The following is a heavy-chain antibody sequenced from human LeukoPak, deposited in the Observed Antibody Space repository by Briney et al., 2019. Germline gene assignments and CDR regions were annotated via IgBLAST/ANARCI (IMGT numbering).Heavy chain of an antibody. Sequence: SETLSLTCTVSGGSTSNHYWSWIRQAAGKGLEWIGRIYTSGSTNYNPSLKSRVAMSIDTSRNQFSLKLSSVTAADTAVYYCARGPLGYCSSTSCYSNWFDPWGQGTLVTVSS. CDR3: ARGPLGYCSSTSCYSNWFDP. V-gene: IGHV4-4*07. D-gene: IGHD2-2*02. J-gene: IGHJ5*02. CDR2: IYTSGST. CDR1: GGSTSNHY.